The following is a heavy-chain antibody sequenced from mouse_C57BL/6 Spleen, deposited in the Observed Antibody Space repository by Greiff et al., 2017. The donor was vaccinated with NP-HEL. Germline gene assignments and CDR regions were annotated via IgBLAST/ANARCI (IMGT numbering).Heavy chain of an antibody. CDR2: ISDGGSYT. D-gene: IGHD1-1*01. CDR1: GFTFSSYA. V-gene: IGHV5-4*01. J-gene: IGHJ2*01. CDR3: ARDKDWSVVGFDY. Sequence: DVMLVESGGGLVKPGGSLKLSCAASGFTFSSYAMSWVRQTPEKRLEWVATISDGGSYTYYPDNVKGRFTISRDNAKNNLYLQMSHLKSEDTAMYYCARDKDWSVVGFDYWGQGTTLTVSS.